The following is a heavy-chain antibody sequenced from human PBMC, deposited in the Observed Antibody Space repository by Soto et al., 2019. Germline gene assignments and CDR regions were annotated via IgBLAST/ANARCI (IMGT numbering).Heavy chain of an antibody. Sequence: GGSLRLSCAASGFTFSSYAMSWVRQAPGKGLEWVSAISGSGGSTYYADSVKGRFTISRDNSKNTLYLQMNSLRAEDTAVYYRAKGDLGYCSSTSCYRYGMDVWGQGTTVTVSS. J-gene: IGHJ6*02. CDR2: ISGSGGST. V-gene: IGHV3-23*01. CDR1: GFTFSSYA. D-gene: IGHD2-2*01. CDR3: AKGDLGYCSSTSCYRYGMDV.